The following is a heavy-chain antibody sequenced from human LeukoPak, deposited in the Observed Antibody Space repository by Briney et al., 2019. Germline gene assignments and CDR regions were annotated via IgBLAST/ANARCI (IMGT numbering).Heavy chain of an antibody. D-gene: IGHD3-3*01. CDR1: GGTFSSYA. CDR3: ARDYGGTIFGVVTFDY. CDR2: IIPIFGTA. J-gene: IGHJ4*02. V-gene: IGHV1-69*05. Sequence: ASVKVSCKXSGGTFSSYAISWVRQAPGQGLEGMGRIIPIFGTANYAQKFQGRVTITTDESTSTAYMELSSLRSEDTAVYYCARDYGGTIFGVVTFDYWGQGTLVTVSS.